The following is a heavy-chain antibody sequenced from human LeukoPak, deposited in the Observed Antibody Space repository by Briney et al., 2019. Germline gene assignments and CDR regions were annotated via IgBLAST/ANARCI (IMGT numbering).Heavy chain of an antibody. V-gene: IGHV4-4*02. CDR1: GGSISSSNW. CDR2: IYHSGSA. CDR3: ARDQHCSSTSCYDY. J-gene: IGHJ4*02. Sequence: SETLSLTCAVSGGSISSSNWWSWVRQPPGKGLEWIGEIYHSGSANYNPSLKSRVTISVDKSKNQFSLKLSSVTAADTAVYYCARDQHCSSTSCYDYWGQGTLVTVSS. D-gene: IGHD2-2*01.